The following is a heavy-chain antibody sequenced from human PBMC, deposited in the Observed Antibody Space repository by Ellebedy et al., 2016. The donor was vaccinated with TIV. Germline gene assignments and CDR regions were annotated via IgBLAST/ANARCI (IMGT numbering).Heavy chain of an antibody. J-gene: IGHJ2*01. V-gene: IGHV4-34*01. CDR1: GGSFSGYY. Sequence: SETLSLXXAVYGGSFSGYYWSWIRQPPGKGLEWIGEINHSGSTNYNPSLKSRVTISVDTSKNQFSLKLSSVTAADTAVYYCASPPTYSSGWHLHWYFDLWGRGTLVTVSS. D-gene: IGHD6-19*01. CDR3: ASPPTYSSGWHLHWYFDL. CDR2: INHSGST.